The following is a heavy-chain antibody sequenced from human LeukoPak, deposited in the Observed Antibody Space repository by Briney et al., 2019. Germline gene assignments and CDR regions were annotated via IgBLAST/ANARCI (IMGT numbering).Heavy chain of an antibody. D-gene: IGHD6-19*01. CDR1: GFTFSDYY. J-gene: IGHJ4*02. V-gene: IGHV3-11*01. CDR2: ISSSGSTI. Sequence: GGSLRLSCAASGFTFSDYYMSWIRQATGKGLEWLSYISSSGSTIYYADSVKGRFTISRDNAKNSLYLQMNSLKAEDTAVYYCARDSRSSDWMGDFDYWGQGTLLTVSS. CDR3: ARDSRSSDWMGDFDY.